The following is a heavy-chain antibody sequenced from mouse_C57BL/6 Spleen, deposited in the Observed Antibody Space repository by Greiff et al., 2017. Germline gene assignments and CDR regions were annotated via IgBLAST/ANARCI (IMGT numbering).Heavy chain of an antibody. J-gene: IGHJ4*01. CDR3: ARGSYSNPYYAMDY. Sequence: EVQLQQSGPELVQPGASVKIPCKASGYTFTDYNMDWVKQGLGKSLEWIGDIIPNNGGTIYNQKFKGKATLTVDKSSSTAYMELRSLTSEDTAVYYCARGSYSNPYYAMDYWGQGTSVTVSS. V-gene: IGHV1-18*01. D-gene: IGHD2-5*01. CDR2: IIPNNGGT. CDR1: GYTFTDYN.